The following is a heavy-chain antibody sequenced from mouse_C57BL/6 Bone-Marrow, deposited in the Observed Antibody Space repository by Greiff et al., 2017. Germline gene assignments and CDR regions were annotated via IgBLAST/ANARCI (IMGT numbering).Heavy chain of an antibody. D-gene: IGHD1-1*01. CDR2: IHPSSGST. CDR3: AIDVTVGARLDFDV. Sequence: QVQLQQPGAELVKPGASVKLSCKASGYTFTSYWMHWVKQRPGQGLEWIGMIHPSSGSTNYNEKFKSKATLTVDKSSSTAYMQLSSLTSEASAVYYCAIDVTVGARLDFDVWGKGTTVTVSS. V-gene: IGHV1-64*01. J-gene: IGHJ1*03. CDR1: GYTFTSYW.